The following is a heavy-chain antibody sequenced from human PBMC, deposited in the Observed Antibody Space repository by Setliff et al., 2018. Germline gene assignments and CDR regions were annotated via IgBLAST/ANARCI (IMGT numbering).Heavy chain of an antibody. CDR1: GGSVSPYF. CDR3: ARDYQGGWFAP. J-gene: IGHJ5*02. V-gene: IGHV4-59*02. D-gene: IGHD3-16*01. CDR2: IYHNGNT. Sequence: SETLSLTCTVSGGSVSPYFWGWIRQPPGKGLEWIGYIYHNGNTNFNPSLRSRVNMSVDTSNNHFVLNLKAVTAADTAVYYCARDYQGGWFAPWGQGSMVTVSS.